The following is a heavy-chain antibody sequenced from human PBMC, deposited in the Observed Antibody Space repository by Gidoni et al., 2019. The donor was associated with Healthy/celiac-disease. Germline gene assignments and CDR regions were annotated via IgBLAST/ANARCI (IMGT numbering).Heavy chain of an antibody. CDR1: GCSISSSSYY. CDR2: LYYSGST. CDR3: ARQKRWRHDREVMVVWYFDL. V-gene: IGHV4-39*01. J-gene: IGHJ2*01. Sequence: QLQLQESGPGLVKPSETLSLPCTVSGCSISSSSYYWGWIRPPPGKGLEWIGSLYYSGSTYYNPALKSRGTRAVDTAKNQFSLKLSSVTAADTAVDYCARQKRWRHDREVMVVWYFDLWGRGTLVTVSS. D-gene: IGHD3-16*02.